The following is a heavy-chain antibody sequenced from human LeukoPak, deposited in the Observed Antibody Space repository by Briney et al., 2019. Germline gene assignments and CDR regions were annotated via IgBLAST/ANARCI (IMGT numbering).Heavy chain of an antibody. CDR3: ASANFQY. Sequence: ASVKVSCKASGYTFTSYAMHWVRQAPGQRLEWMGWMNPNSGDTAYAQNLQGRVTITRSTSLSTAYMELSSLRSEDTAVYYCASANFQYWGQGTLVTVSS. D-gene: IGHD2-8*01. CDR1: GYTFTSYA. CDR2: MNPNSGDT. J-gene: IGHJ1*01. V-gene: IGHV1-8*03.